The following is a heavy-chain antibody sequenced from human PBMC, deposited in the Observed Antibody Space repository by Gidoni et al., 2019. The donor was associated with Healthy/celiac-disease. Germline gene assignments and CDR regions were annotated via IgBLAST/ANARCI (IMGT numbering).Heavy chain of an antibody. Sequence: QVQLVQSGAAVKKPGASVKVSCKASGYTFPSYCMHWVRQAPGQGLEWMGIINPSGGSTIYAQKFQGRVTMTRDTSTSTVYMELSSLRSEDTAVYYCARVPYYDFWSGPKEGPYYYYYGMDVWGQGTTVTVSS. V-gene: IGHV1-46*03. CDR3: ARVPYYDFWSGPKEGPYYYYYGMDV. J-gene: IGHJ6*02. CDR1: GYTFPSYC. CDR2: INPSGGST. D-gene: IGHD3-3*01.